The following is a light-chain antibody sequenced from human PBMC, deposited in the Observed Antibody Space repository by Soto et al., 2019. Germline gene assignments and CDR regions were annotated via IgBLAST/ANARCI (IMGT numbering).Light chain of an antibody. V-gene: IGKV1-5*01. Sequence: DIPMTQSPPTLSASLGDRVTITCRASQSLSSKLAWYQQKPGKAPRLLIYDASTWESGVPSRFSGSGSETEFTLTISSLQPEDFATYYCQQYNNWPRTFGGGPKVDI. CDR1: QSLSSK. CDR3: QQYNNWPRT. CDR2: DAS. J-gene: IGKJ4*02.